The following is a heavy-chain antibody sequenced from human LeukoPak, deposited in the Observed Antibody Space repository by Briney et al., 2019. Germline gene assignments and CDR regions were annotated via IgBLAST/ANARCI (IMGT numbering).Heavy chain of an antibody. CDR1: GYTFTSYG. V-gene: IGHV1-18*04. Sequence: ASVKVSCKASGYTFTSYGISWVRQAPGQGLEWMGWISAYNGNKNYAQKLQGRVPMTTDTSTSTAYMELRSLRSDDTAVYYCARTDYGDYAMGYDYWGQGALVTVSS. D-gene: IGHD4-17*01. J-gene: IGHJ4*02. CDR3: ARTDYGDYAMGYDY. CDR2: ISAYNGNK.